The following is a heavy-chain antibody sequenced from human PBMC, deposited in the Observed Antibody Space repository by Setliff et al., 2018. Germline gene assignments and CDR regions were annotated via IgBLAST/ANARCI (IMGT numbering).Heavy chain of an antibody. CDR3: ARQDRFYDRSVFVEYFQH. D-gene: IGHD3-22*01. CDR2: SCYSGSA. Sequence: SETLSLTCSVSGGSISPYYWIWIRQSPGKGLEWIGNSCYSGSARYNPSLESRVTMSVDTSKNQISLKLTSVTAADTAVYYCARQDRFYDRSVFVEYFQHWGQGALVTVSS. V-gene: IGHV4-59*08. J-gene: IGHJ1*01. CDR1: GGSISPYY.